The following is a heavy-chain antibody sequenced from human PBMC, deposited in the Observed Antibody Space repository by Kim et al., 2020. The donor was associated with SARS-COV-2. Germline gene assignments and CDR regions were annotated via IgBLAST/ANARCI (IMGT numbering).Heavy chain of an antibody. D-gene: IGHD6-19*01. J-gene: IGHJ6*02. Sequence: SRVTISVDTSKNQFSLKLSSVTAADTAVYYCARGHGSGWFWEHYYYGMDVWGQGTTVTVSS. V-gene: IGHV4-34*01. CDR3: ARGHGSGWFWEHYYYGMDV.